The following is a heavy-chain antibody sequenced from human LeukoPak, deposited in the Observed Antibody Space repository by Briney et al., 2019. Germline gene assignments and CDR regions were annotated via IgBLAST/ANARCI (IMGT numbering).Heavy chain of an antibody. D-gene: IGHD2-21*01. Sequence: SETLSLTCIVSGGSINNYYWSWIRESPGKAPEWIGYIYFSRSTNYNPSLRGRVTMSVDTSKNQFSLKLTSVTAADTAVYYCARYCDGECNSSAFDLWGQGTVVTVSS. V-gene: IGHV4-59*01. J-gene: IGHJ3*01. CDR3: ARYCDGECNSSAFDL. CDR1: GGSINNYY. CDR2: IYFSRST.